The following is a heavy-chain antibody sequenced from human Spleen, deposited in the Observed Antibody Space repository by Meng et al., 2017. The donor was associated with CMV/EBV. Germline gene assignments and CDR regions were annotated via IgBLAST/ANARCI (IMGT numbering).Heavy chain of an antibody. Sequence: ASVKVSCKASGYTFTGYYMHWVRQAPGQGLEWMGWINPKSGSTNCAQKFQGRVTMTRDTSSSTGYMELTRLTSDDTAVYYCARDNNWGPDYWGQGTLVTVSS. D-gene: IGHD7-27*01. J-gene: IGHJ4*02. CDR3: ARDNNWGPDY. V-gene: IGHV1-2*02. CDR1: GYTFTGYY. CDR2: INPKSGST.